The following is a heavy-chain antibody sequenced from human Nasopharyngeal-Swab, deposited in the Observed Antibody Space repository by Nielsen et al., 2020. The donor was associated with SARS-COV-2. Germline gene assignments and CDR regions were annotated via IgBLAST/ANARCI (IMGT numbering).Heavy chain of an antibody. CDR2: INSDGSST. J-gene: IGHJ4*02. Sequence: GESLKISCAASGFTFSSYWMHWVRQAPGKGLVWVSRINSDGSSTRYADSVKGRFTISRDNAKNTLYLQINSLRAEDTAVYYCARSRSGSYYSSFDYWGQGTLVTVSS. D-gene: IGHD3-10*01. CDR1: GFTFSSYW. V-gene: IGHV3-74*01. CDR3: ARSRSGSYYSSFDY.